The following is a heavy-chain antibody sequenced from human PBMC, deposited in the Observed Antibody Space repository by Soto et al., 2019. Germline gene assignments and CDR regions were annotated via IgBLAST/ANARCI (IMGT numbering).Heavy chain of an antibody. Sequence: SEALSLTWTVSGGSISSSVYYWGWISQPPGNGLEWIGQINHSGSANYNPSLKSRVTISVHTSNSQFSLELSSVTAADTAVYYCARGLITGGQYSGGWYYFDSWGQGTQVTVS. D-gene: IGHD6-19*01. CDR1: GGSISSSVYY. V-gene: IGHV4-39*07. CDR3: ARGLITGGQYSGGWYYFDS. J-gene: IGHJ4*02. CDR2: INHSGSA.